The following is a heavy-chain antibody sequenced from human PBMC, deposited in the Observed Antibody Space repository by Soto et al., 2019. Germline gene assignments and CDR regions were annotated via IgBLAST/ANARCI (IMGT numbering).Heavy chain of an antibody. CDR3: ARGRPNYYGSGSYYRSLDY. CDR2: IIPIFGTA. Sequence: QVQLVQSGAEVKKPGSSVKVSCKASGGTFSSYAISWVRQAPGQGLEWMGGIIPIFGTANYAQKFQGRVTITADESTSTAYMERSSLRSEDTAVYYCARGRPNYYGSGSYYRSLDYWGQGTLVTVSS. CDR1: GGTFSSYA. D-gene: IGHD3-10*01. J-gene: IGHJ4*02. V-gene: IGHV1-69*12.